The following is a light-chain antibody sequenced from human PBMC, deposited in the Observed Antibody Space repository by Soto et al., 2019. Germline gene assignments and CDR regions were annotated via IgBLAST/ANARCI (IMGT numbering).Light chain of an antibody. J-gene: IGLJ1*01. CDR2: EVT. CDR3: NSYTSSTTYV. V-gene: IGLV2-14*03. CDR1: NSDIGLYDY. Sequence: QSALTQPASVSGSPGQSITISCTGTNSDIGLYDYVSWYQQHPGEVPKLMIYEVTNRPAGVSNRFSGSKSGNTASLTISGLQAEDEADYYCNSYTSSTTYVFGPAPKVTVL.